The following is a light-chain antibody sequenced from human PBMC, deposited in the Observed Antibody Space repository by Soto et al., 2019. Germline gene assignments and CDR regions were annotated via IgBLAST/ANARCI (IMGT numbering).Light chain of an antibody. CDR2: GNS. CDR1: SSNIGAGYD. Sequence: QSVLTQPPSVSGAPGQRGTISCTGSSSNIGAGYDVHWYQQLPGTAPKLLIYGNSNRPSGVPDRFSGSKSGTSASLAITGLQAEDEAYYYCQSYDSSLSGSVFGGGTKLTVL. V-gene: IGLV1-40*01. CDR3: QSYDSSLSGSV. J-gene: IGLJ3*02.